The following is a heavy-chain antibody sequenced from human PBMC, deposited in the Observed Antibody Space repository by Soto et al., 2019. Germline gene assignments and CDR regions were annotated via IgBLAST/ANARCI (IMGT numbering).Heavy chain of an antibody. V-gene: IGHV4-39*01. D-gene: IGHD3-22*01. CDR3: ARHVNYYDSSGYYQQIDY. CDR2: IYYSGST. CDR1: GGSISSSSYY. J-gene: IGHJ4*02. Sequence: QLQLQESGPGLVKPSETLSLTCTVSGGSISSSSYYWGWIRQPPGKGLEWIGSIYYSGSTYYNPSLKSRVTISVDTSKNQFSLKLSSVTAADTAVYYCARHVNYYDSSGYYQQIDYWGQGTLVTVSS.